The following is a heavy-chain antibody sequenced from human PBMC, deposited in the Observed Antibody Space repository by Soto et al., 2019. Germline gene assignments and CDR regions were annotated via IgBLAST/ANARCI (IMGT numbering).Heavy chain of an antibody. J-gene: IGHJ3*02. CDR3: ARDDGAAGQPFDI. Sequence: GGSLRLSCAASGFSFSSYGMHWVRQAPGKGLEWVAVIWYDGSNKYYADSVRGRFTISRDNSYNTLYLQMNSLRADDTAVYYCARDDGAAGQPFDIWGQGTLVTVSS. D-gene: IGHD6-13*01. V-gene: IGHV3-33*01. CDR2: IWYDGSNK. CDR1: GFSFSSYG.